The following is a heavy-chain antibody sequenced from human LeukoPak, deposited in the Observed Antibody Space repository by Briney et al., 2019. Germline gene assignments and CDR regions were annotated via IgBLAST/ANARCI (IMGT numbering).Heavy chain of an antibody. CDR3: ARVSAYDFWSGYLPGANYYYYYMDV. CDR2: RNPKSGNT. V-gene: IGHV1-8*03. J-gene: IGHJ6*03. CDR1: GCTFTSYD. D-gene: IGHD3-3*01. Sequence: ASVKVTCKASGCTFTSYDINWVRQATGQGREWMGGRNPKSGNTGYAQKFQGRVTIPRNTSITTAYMELSSLRSDDTAVYYCARVSAYDFWSGYLPGANYYYYYMDVWGKGTTVTVSS.